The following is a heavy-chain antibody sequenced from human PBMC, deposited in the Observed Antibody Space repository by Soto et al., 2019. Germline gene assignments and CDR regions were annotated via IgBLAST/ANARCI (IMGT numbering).Heavy chain of an antibody. V-gene: IGHV3-9*01. J-gene: IGHJ1*01. CDR1: GFTFDDYA. Sequence: EVQLVESGGGLVQPGRSLRLSCAASGFTFDDYAMHWVRQAPGKGLEWVSGISWNSGSIGYADSVKGRFTISRDNAKNSLYLQMNSLRAEDTALSYCAKDVPADMRGYFQHWGQGTLVTVSS. CDR3: AKDVPADMRGYFQH. CDR2: ISWNSGSI. D-gene: IGHD2-2*01.